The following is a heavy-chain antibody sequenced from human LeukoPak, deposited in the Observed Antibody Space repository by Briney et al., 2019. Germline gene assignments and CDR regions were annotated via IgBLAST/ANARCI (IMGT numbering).Heavy chain of an antibody. CDR2: ISYDGSNK. D-gene: IGHD6-6*01. Sequence: GGSLRLSCAASGFTFSSYAMHWVRQAPGKGLEWVAVISYDGSNKYYADSVKGRFTISRDNSKNTLYLQMNSLRAEDTAVYYCARESGSSPAFDYWGQGTLVTVSS. J-gene: IGHJ4*02. CDR3: ARESGSSPAFDY. V-gene: IGHV3-30*04. CDR1: GFTFSSYA.